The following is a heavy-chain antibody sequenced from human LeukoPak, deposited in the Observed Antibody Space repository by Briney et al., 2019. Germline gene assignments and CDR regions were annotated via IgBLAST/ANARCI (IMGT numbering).Heavy chain of an antibody. CDR1: GFTFSSYW. V-gene: IGHV3-7*03. CDR3: ARAVGAPGRYFDY. D-gene: IGHD1-26*01. J-gene: IGHJ4*02. Sequence: GGSLRLSCAASGFTFSSYWMSWVRQAPGKGLEWVANIKQDGSEKYYVDSVKGRFTISRDNAKNSLYLQVNSLRAEDTAVYYCARAVGAPGRYFDYWGQGTLVTVSS. CDR2: IKQDGSEK.